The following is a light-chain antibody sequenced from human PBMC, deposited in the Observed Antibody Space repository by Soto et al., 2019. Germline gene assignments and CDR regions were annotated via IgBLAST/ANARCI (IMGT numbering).Light chain of an antibody. CDR1: QSVSSY. CDR3: QQRSNWLIT. J-gene: IGKJ5*01. Sequence: DIVLTQSPATLSLSPGERATLSCMASQSVSSYLAWYQQKPGQAPRLLIYDASNRATGIPARFSGSGSGTDFTLTISSLEPEDFAVYYCQQRSNWLITFGQGRRLEN. CDR2: DAS. V-gene: IGKV3-11*01.